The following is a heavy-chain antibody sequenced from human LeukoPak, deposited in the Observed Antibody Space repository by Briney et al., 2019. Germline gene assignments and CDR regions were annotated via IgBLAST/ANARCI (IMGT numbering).Heavy chain of an antibody. CDR3: ARSETAYSGSYYGY. J-gene: IGHJ4*02. V-gene: IGHV4-59*08. CDR1: GGSISRYQ. CDR2: IYYSGST. D-gene: IGHD1-26*01. Sequence: PSETLSLTCIVSGGSISRYQWTWIRQPPGKGLEWIGYIYYSGSTNYNHSLKSRVTISVDTSKNQFSLKLSSVTAADTAVYYCARSETAYSGSYYGYWGQGTLVTVSS.